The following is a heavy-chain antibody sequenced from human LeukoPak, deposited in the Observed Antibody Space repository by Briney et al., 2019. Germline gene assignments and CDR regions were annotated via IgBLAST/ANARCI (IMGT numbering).Heavy chain of an antibody. CDR1: GGSISSSSYY. V-gene: IGHV4-39*07. Sequence: SETLSLTCTVSGGSISSSSYYWGWIRQPPGKGLEWIGSIYYSGSTYYNPSLKSRVPISVDTSKKQFSLNLTSVTTADTAVYYCARLHLDYLDYWGQGAVVTVSS. CDR2: IYYSGST. CDR3: ARLHLDYLDY. J-gene: IGHJ4*02.